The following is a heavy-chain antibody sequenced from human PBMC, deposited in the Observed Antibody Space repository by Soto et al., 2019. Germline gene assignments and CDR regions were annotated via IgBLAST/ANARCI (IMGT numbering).Heavy chain of an antibody. CDR2: IYYSGST. CDR1: GGSISSGGYY. Sequence: SSETLSLTCTVSGGSISSGGYYWSWIRQHPGKGLGWIGYIYYSGSTYYNPSLKSRVTISVDTSKNQFSLKLSSVTAADTAVYYCAQSSGQQLVLKREGPPNWFDPWGQGTLVTVSS. J-gene: IGHJ5*02. D-gene: IGHD6-13*01. V-gene: IGHV4-31*03. CDR3: AQSSGQQLVLKREGPPNWFDP.